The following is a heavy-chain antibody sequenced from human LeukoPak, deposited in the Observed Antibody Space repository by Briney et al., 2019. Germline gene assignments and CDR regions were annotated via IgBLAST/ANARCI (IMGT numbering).Heavy chain of an antibody. CDR3: ARVGGRGSIGGDC. Sequence: GGSLRLSCAASGFTFSTYWMHWVRQAPGTGLVWVSRIKSDGSATTYADFVKGRFTVSRDNAKNTLYLQMSSLRAEDTAMYFCARVGGRGSIGGDCWGQGTLVTVSS. CDR1: GFTFSTYW. J-gene: IGHJ4*02. V-gene: IGHV3-74*03. CDR2: IKSDGSAT. D-gene: IGHD3-10*01.